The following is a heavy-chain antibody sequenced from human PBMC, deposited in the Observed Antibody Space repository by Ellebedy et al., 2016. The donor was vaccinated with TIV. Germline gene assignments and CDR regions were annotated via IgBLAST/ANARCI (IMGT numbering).Heavy chain of an antibody. Sequence: ASVKVSXXAFGYTFSKYYVNWVRQAPGQGLEWMGCISADNGNTNYAQKFQGRVTMTTDSSTTTTYMELRSLRSDDTAVYFCASSLEAWYGDWGQGTLVTVSA. V-gene: IGHV1-18*01. CDR2: ISADNGNT. CDR1: GYTFSKYY. CDR3: ASSLEAWYGD. J-gene: IGHJ4*02. D-gene: IGHD2-15*01.